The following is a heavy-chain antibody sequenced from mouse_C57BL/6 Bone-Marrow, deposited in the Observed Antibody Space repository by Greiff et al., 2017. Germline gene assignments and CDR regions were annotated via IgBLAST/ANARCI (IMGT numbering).Heavy chain of an antibody. D-gene: IGHD1-1*01. V-gene: IGHV1-81*01. CDR3: ARWNYYGSSYGY. CDR2: IYPRSGNT. CDR1: GYTFTSYG. J-gene: IGHJ2*01. Sequence: QVQLQQSGAELARPGASVKLSCKASGYTFTSYGVSWVKQRTGQGLEWIGEIYPRSGNTYYNEKFKGKATLTADKSSSTAYMELRSLTSEDSAVYFCARWNYYGSSYGYWGQGTTLTVSS.